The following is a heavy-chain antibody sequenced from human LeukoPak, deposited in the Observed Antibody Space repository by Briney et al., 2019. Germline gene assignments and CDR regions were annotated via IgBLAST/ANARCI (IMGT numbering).Heavy chain of an antibody. J-gene: IGHJ4*02. Sequence: PSETLSLTCTVSGGSISSGDYYWSWIRQPPGKGLEWIVYIYYSGITHYNPSLKSRITISVDTSKNQFSLKLSSVTAADTAVYYCASYYGSGSYPLFNYWGQGTLVTVSS. D-gene: IGHD3-10*01. CDR1: GGSISSGDYY. CDR2: IYYSGIT. V-gene: IGHV4-30-4*01. CDR3: ASYYGSGSYPLFNY.